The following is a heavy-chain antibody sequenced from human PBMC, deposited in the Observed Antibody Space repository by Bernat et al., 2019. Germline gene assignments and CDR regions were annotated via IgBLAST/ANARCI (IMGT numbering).Heavy chain of an antibody. Sequence: QVQLVQSGAEVKKPGSSVKVSCKASGGTFSSYAISWVRQAPGQGLEWMGGIIPIFGTANYAQKFQSRVTITADKSTSTAYMELSSLGSEETAVYYCARARIVVVVAATWSWFDPWGQGTLVTVSS. CDR1: GGTFSSYA. J-gene: IGHJ5*02. V-gene: IGHV1-69*06. D-gene: IGHD2-15*01. CDR3: ARARIVVVVAATWSWFDP. CDR2: IIPIFGTA.